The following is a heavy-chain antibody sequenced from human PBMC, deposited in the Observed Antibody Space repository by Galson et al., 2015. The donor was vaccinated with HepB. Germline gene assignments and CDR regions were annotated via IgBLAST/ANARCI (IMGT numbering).Heavy chain of an antibody. CDR3: ARGHSPRGPDAFDI. J-gene: IGHJ3*02. V-gene: IGHV5-51*03. Sequence: QSGAEVKKPGESLKISCKGSGYSFTSYWIGWVRQMPGKGLEWMGIIYPGDSDTTYSPSFHGQVTMSADKSISTAYLQWSSLKASDSAVFYCARGHSPRGPDAFDIWGQGTMVTVSS. CDR2: IYPGDSDT. CDR1: GYSFTSYW. D-gene: IGHD2-21*01.